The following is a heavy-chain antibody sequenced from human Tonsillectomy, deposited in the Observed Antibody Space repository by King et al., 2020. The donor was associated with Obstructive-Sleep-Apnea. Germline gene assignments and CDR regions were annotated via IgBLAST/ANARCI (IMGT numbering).Heavy chain of an antibody. CDR1: GGSFSGYY. D-gene: IGHD2-15*01. CDR2: INHRGST. V-gene: IGHV4-34*01. J-gene: IGHJ4*02. Sequence: VQLQQWGAGLLKPSETLSLTCAVYGGSFSGYYWSWIRQPPGKGLEWIGEINHRGSTNYNPSLKSRVTISVDTSKNQFSLKLSSVTAADTAVYYCARGGPNIVVVVAARTFDYWGQGTLVTVSS. CDR3: ARGGPNIVVVVAARTFDY.